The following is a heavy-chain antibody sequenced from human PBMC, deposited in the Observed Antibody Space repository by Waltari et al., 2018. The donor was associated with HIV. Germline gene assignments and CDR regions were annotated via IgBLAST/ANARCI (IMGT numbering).Heavy chain of an antibody. Sequence: QVQLQESGPGPVKPSETLSLTCGVSGYSLTNGYYWGWIRQPPGKGLEWIGSTYDVGPTYYNPSLTSRVTISVDTSKNQFSLKVTSVTAADTAVYYCARKIPEGHAFDSWGQGTLVTVSS. CDR2: TYDVGPT. V-gene: IGHV4-38-2*01. CDR1: GYSLTNGYY. CDR3: ARKIPEGHAFDS. D-gene: IGHD2-2*01. J-gene: IGHJ4*02.